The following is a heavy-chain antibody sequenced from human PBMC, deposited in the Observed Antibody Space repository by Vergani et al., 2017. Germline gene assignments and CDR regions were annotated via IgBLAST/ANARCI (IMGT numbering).Heavy chain of an antibody. CDR1: GYTFTSYD. V-gene: IGHV1-8*01. D-gene: IGHD3-3*01. CDR3: ARDQYRGSYYDFWSGYGAFDI. CDR2: MNPNSGNT. J-gene: IGHJ3*02. Sequence: QVQLVQSGAEVKKPGASVKVSCKASGYTFTSYDINWVRQATGQGLEWMGWMNPNSGNTGYAQKFQGRVTMTRNTSISTAYMELSSLRSEDTAVYYCARDQYRGSYYDFWSGYGAFDIWGQGTMVTVSS.